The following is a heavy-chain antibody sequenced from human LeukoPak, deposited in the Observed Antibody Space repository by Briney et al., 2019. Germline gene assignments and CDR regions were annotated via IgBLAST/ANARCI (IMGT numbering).Heavy chain of an antibody. CDR3: ARDLDCSSTSCYNYYYYMDV. V-gene: IGHV4-61*02. J-gene: IGHJ6*03. Sequence: SETLSLTCTVSGGSISSGSYYWSWIRQPAGKGLEWIGRIYTSGSTNYNPSLKSRVTISVDTSKNQFSLKLSSVTAADTAVYYCARDLDCSSTSCYNYYYYMDVWGKGTTVTVSS. D-gene: IGHD2-2*01. CDR2: IYTSGST. CDR1: GGSISSGSYY.